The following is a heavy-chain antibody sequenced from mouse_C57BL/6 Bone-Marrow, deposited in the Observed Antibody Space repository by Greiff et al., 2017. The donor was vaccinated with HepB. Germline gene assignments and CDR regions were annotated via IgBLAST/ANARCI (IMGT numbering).Heavy chain of an antibody. CDR3: TPYDYDGFAY. J-gene: IGHJ3*01. V-gene: IGHV14-4*01. Sequence: EVQLQQSGAELVRPGASVKLSCTASGFNIKDDYMHWVKQRPEQGLEWIGWIDPENGDTEYAPKFQGKATITAYTSSNTAYLQLSSLTSEDTAVYYCTPYDYDGFAYWGQGTLVTVSA. CDR1: GFNIKDDY. CDR2: IDPENGDT. D-gene: IGHD2-4*01.